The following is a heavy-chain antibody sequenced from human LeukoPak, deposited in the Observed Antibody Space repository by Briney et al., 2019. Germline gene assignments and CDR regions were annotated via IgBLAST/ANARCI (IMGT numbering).Heavy chain of an antibody. CDR3: ARHTRVAGFLSDAFDI. CDR2: IYTSGST. D-gene: IGHD6-19*01. J-gene: IGHJ3*02. CDR1: GGSISSGSYY. Sequence: SETLSLTCTVSGGSISSGSYYWSWIRQPAGKGLEWIGRIYTSGSTNYNPSLKSRVTISVDTSKNQFSLKLSSVTAADTAVYYCARHTRVAGFLSDAFDIWGQGTMVTVSS. V-gene: IGHV4-61*02.